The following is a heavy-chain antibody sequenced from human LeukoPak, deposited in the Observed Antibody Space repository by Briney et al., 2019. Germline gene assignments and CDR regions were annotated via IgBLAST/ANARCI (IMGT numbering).Heavy chain of an antibody. Sequence: SETLSLTCTVSGGSISSSAYYWGWIRQPPGKGLEWIGSIYYRGSTFYNPSLMSRVIISVDTSKNQFSLKLSSVTAADTAVYYCARQTSDGLLEYWGQGSLVTVSS. J-gene: IGHJ4*02. V-gene: IGHV4-39*01. CDR3: ARQTSDGLLEY. D-gene: IGHD2-15*01. CDR1: GGSISSSAYY. CDR2: IYYRGST.